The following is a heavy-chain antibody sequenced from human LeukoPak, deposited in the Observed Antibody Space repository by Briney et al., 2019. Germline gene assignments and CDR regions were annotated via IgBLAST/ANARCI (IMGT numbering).Heavy chain of an antibody. CDR1: GFTFSSYA. Sequence: SGGSLRLSCAASGFTFSSYAMSWVRQAPGKGLEWVSAISGSGGSTYYADSVKGRFTISRDNSKNTLYLQINSLRAEDTAVYYCAKDSGSSSSRLPCDYWGQGTLVTVSS. V-gene: IGHV3-23*01. D-gene: IGHD6-6*01. CDR2: ISGSGGST. J-gene: IGHJ4*02. CDR3: AKDSGSSSSRLPCDY.